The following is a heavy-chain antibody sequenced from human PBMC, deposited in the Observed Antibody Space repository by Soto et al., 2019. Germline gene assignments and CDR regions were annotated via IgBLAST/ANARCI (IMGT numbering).Heavy chain of an antibody. CDR3: VGAYYFGDY. V-gene: IGHV3-30*03. Sequence: QVQLVESGGGVVQPGRSLRLSCAASGFTFSSYGMHWVRQAPGKGLEWVAVISSDGSNKYYADSVKGRFTISRDNSKNTLYLQMNILRAEATAVYYCVGAYYFGDYWGQGTLVTVSS. CDR1: GFTFSSYG. D-gene: IGHD3-22*01. CDR2: ISSDGSNK. J-gene: IGHJ4*02.